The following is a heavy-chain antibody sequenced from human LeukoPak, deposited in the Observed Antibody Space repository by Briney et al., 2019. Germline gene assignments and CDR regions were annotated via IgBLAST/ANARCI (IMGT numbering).Heavy chain of an antibody. D-gene: IGHD3-10*01. CDR1: GLTFSSYG. J-gene: IGHJ3*02. CDR2: MSGDGATT. V-gene: IGHV3-23*01. Sequence: GGSLRLSCAASGLTFSSYGMSWVRQAPGKGLEWVSAMSGDGATTYYADSVKGRFTISRDNSKNTLYLQMNSLRAEDTAVYYCAKYTYYYVSTDAFDIWGQGTMVTVSS. CDR3: AKYTYYYVSTDAFDI.